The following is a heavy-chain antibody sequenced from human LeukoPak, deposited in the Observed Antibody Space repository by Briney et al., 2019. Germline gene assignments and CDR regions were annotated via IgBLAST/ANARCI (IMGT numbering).Heavy chain of an antibody. V-gene: IGHV3-30*18. D-gene: IGHD2-21*01. CDR3: AKGQGQYSPLRNYGMDV. CDR1: GFTFSTYG. J-gene: IGHJ6*02. Sequence: GGSLRLSCAASGFTFSTYGMNWVRQAPGKGLEWVAAIAYDTSNQYYAESVKGRFTISRDNSKNTLYLLMNSLRPEDAAVYYCAKGQGQYSPLRNYGMDVWGQGTTVTVSS. CDR2: IAYDTSNQ.